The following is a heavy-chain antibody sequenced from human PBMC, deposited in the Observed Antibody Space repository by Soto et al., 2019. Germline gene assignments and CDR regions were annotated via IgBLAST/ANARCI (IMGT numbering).Heavy chain of an antibody. CDR1: GGSISSSNW. Sequence: QVQLQESGPGLVKPSGTLSLTCAVSGGSISSSNWWSWVRQPPGKGLEWIGEIYHSGSTNYNQSLKSRVTLTVDKSKNQFCLKLSSVTDAETAVYYCAREMAYYYDSSGYGFDYWGQGTLVTVSS. CDR2: IYHSGST. D-gene: IGHD3-22*01. J-gene: IGHJ4*02. V-gene: IGHV4-4*02. CDR3: AREMAYYYDSSGYGFDY.